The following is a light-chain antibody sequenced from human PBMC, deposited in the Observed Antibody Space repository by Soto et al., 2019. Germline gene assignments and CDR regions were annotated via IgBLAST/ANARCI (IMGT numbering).Light chain of an antibody. CDR2: EVS. J-gene: IGLJ1*01. CDR1: SSDVGSNNR. CDR3: PSYKSSTTPCV. Sequence: QSALTQPPSVSGSPGQSVTISCTGTSSDVGSNNRVSWYQQPPGTAPKLMIYEVSNRPSGVPARFSGSKSGNTASLTISGLRAEDEADYSCPSYKSSTTPCVSGTGTKVTVL. V-gene: IGLV2-18*02.